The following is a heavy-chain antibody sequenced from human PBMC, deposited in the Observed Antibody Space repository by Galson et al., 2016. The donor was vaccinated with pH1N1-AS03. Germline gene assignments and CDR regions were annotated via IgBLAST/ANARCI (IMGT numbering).Heavy chain of an antibody. D-gene: IGHD5/OR15-5a*01. J-gene: IGHJ6*04. V-gene: IGHV5-51*01. CDR2: IYPGDSYT. CDR1: GYSFTNYW. Sequence: SGAEVKKPGESLKISCKGSGYSFTNYWIGWVRQMPGKGLEWMGIIYPGDSYTRYSPSFQGQVTISSDKSITTAYLQWSNLKASDTAMYYCARHRLSVTHSFSTRGIDVWGKGTTVTVSP. CDR3: ARHRLSVTHSFSTRGIDV.